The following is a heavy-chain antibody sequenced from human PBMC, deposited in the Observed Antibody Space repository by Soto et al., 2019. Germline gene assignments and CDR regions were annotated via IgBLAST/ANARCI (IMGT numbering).Heavy chain of an antibody. J-gene: IGHJ6*02. CDR1: GFTFSSFG. CDR3: AKEGEDSSSWYLYYYYGMDV. Sequence: SLRLSCAASGFTFSSFGMHWVRQAPGKGLEWVAVISYDGSNKYYADSVKGRFTISRDNSKNTLYLQMNSLRAEDTAVYYCAKEGEDSSSWYLYYYYGMDVWGQGTTVTVSS. D-gene: IGHD6-13*01. V-gene: IGHV3-30*18. CDR2: ISYDGSNK.